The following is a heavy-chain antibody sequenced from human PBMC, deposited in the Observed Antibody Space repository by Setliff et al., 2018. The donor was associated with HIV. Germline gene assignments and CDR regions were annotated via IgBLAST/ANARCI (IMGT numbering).Heavy chain of an antibody. D-gene: IGHD3-22*01. V-gene: IGHV1-18*01. Sequence: ASVKVSCKTSGYTFTTYGLTWVRQAPGQGLEWVGWISAYNGNTHETQKLQGRVTMTTDTSTSTAYMELRSLRSDDTAVYYCASEDVVGGGASSGYMGLGYWGQGTLVTVSS. CDR2: ISAYNGNT. CDR3: ASEDVVGGGASSGYMGLGY. CDR1: GYTFTTYG. J-gene: IGHJ4*02.